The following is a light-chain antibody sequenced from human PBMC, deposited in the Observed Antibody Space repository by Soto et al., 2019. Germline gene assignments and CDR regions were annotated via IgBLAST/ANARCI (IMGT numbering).Light chain of an antibody. CDR2: DAS. CDR1: QDISNY. Sequence: DIQMTQSPSSLSATVGDRVTITCQASQDISNYLNWYQQQPGKAPKLLIYDASNLETGVPSRFSGSGSGTDFPFSISSLQPEDIATYYCQQYDNLPRTFGQGTKVEIK. CDR3: QQYDNLPRT. V-gene: IGKV1-33*01. J-gene: IGKJ1*01.